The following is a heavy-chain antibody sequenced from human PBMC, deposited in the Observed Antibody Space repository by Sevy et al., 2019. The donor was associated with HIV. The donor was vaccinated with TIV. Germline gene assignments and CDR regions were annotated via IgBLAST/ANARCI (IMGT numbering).Heavy chain of an antibody. Sequence: ASVKVSCKASGYTFTGYYMHWMGQAPGQGLEWMGWINPDSGGAIYAPKFQGRVTLTRDTSISTAYMDLRRLKSDDTAVYYCGRDDRDGYFEYWGQGTLVTVSS. CDR1: GYTFTGYY. CDR3: GRDDRDGYFEY. V-gene: IGHV1-2*02. J-gene: IGHJ4*02. CDR2: INPDSGGA.